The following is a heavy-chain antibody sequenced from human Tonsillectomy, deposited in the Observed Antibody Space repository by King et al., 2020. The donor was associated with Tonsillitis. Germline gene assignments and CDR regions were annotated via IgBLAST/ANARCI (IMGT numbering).Heavy chain of an antibody. J-gene: IGHJ4*02. CDR3: AKEVGASNLFDY. V-gene: IGHV3-23*04. D-gene: IGHD1-26*01. CDR1: GFTFNNYA. Sequence: VQLVESGGGLVQPGGSLRLSCAAAGFTFNNYAMTWVRQAPGKGLEWASAISGSGHNTYYADSVKGRFTLSRDNSRNTLYLRMNSLRAEDTAVYYCAKEVGASNLFDYWGQGALVTVSS. CDR2: ISGSGHNT.